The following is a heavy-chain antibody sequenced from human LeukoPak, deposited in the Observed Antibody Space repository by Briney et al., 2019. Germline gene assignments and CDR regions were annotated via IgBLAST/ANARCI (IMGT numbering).Heavy chain of an antibody. J-gene: IGHJ4*02. CDR2: ISYDGSNK. CDR3: ARDMYYYDSSGYSLSFDY. V-gene: IGHV3-30*03. D-gene: IGHD3-22*01. CDR1: GFTFSGAW. Sequence: GGSLRLSCTASGFTFSGAWMTWVRQAPGKGLEWVAVISYDGSNKYYADSVKGRFTISRDNSKNTLYLQMNSLRAEDTAVYYCARDMYYYDSSGYSLSFDYWGQGTLVTVSS.